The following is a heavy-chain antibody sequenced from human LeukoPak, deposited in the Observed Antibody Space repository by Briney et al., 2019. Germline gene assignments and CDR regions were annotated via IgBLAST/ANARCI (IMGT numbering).Heavy chain of an antibody. J-gene: IGHJ4*02. CDR2: IIPIFGTA. V-gene: IGHV1-69*05. D-gene: IGHD6-19*01. Sequence: GASVKVSCKASGGTFSSYAIIWVRQAPGQGLEWMGGIIPIFGTANYAQKFQGRVTITTDESTSTAYMELSSLRSEDTAVYYCAKSRTYSSGWYYGVFDYWGQGTLVTVSS. CDR3: AKSRTYSSGWYYGVFDY. CDR1: GGTFSSYA.